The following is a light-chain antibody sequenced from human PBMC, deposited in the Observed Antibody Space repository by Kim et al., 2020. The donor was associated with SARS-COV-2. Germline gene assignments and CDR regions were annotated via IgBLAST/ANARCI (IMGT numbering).Light chain of an antibody. CDR1: ESERGSN. V-gene: IGKV3-20*01. CDR2: GTS. CDR3: QHYGGPPYT. J-gene: IGKJ2*01. Sequence: YLGETVARSHRASESERGSNLPWYQHIPGQAPSPLYYGTSSRATGSPDRFSGSESGTDFTRTIGRLGPEHVAVYYCQHYGGPPYTSGQWTKLEI.